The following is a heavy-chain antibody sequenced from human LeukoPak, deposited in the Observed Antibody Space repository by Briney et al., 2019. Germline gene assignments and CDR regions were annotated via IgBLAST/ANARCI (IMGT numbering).Heavy chain of an antibody. CDR3: ARGQRQYYYGSGSYYKRLLGWFDP. CDR2: INHSGST. Sequence: SETLSLTCAVYGGSFSGYYWSWIRQPPGKGLEWIGEINHSGSTNYNPSLKSRVTISVDTSKNQFSLKLSSVTAADTAVYYCARGQRQYYYGSGSYYKRLLGWFDPWGQGTLVTVSS. J-gene: IGHJ5*02. V-gene: IGHV4-34*01. D-gene: IGHD3-10*01. CDR1: GGSFSGYY.